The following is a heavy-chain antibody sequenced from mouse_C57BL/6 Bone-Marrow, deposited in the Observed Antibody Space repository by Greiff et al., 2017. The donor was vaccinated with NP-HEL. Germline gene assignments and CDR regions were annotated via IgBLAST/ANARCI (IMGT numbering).Heavy chain of an antibody. V-gene: IGHV3-6*01. CDR2: ISYDGSN. D-gene: IGHD1-1*01. Sequence: EVQLQESGPGLVKPSQSLSLTCSVTGYSITSGYYWNWIRQFPGNQLEWMGYISYDGSNNYNPSLKNRISITRDTSKNQFFLKLNSVTTEDTATYYCARDFITTVAYYFDYWGQGTTLTVSS. CDR3: ARDFITTVAYYFDY. CDR1: GYSITSGYY. J-gene: IGHJ2*01.